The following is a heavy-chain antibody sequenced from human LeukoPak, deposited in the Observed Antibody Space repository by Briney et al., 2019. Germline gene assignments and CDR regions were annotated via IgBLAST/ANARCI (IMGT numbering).Heavy chain of an antibody. D-gene: IGHD2-15*01. CDR3: ARSGSCSGSSCLFALFDY. Sequence: GGSLRLSCAASGFSFSSYSMNWVRQAPGKGLEWVASISTSGVYIYYADSLKGRFTISRDNAKNSLFLQMNSLRAEDTAVYYCARSGSCSGSSCLFALFDYWGQGSLVTVSS. V-gene: IGHV3-21*01. J-gene: IGHJ4*02. CDR1: GFSFSSYS. CDR2: ISTSGVYI.